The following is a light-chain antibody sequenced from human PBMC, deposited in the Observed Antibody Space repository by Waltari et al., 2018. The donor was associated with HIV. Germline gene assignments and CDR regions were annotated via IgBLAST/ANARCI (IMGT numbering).Light chain of an antibody. CDR1: RSDIGTNY. V-gene: IGLV1-47*01. J-gene: IGLJ3*02. Sequence: QSVLTQPPSTSGTPGQTVTISCSGTRSDIGTNYVYWYQHVPGTAPKLLIYRNIQRPSGVPARFSGSKSGTSDSLAISGLRSEDEAHYHCASWDDSLGGRWVFGGGTKLTVL. CDR3: ASWDDSLGGRWV. CDR2: RNI.